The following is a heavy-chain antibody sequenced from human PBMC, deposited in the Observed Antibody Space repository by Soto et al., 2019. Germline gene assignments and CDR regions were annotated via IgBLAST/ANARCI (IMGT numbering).Heavy chain of an antibody. CDR1: GFTFSSYA. V-gene: IGHV3-30-3*01. CDR3: ARDLPAIAVAGLFDY. J-gene: IGHJ4*02. Sequence: PGGSLRLSCAASGFTFSSYAMHWVRKAPGKGLEWVAVISYDGSNKYYADSVKGRFTISRDNSKNTLYLQMNSLRAEDTAVYYCARDLPAIAVAGLFDYWGQGTLVTVSS. CDR2: ISYDGSNK. D-gene: IGHD6-19*01.